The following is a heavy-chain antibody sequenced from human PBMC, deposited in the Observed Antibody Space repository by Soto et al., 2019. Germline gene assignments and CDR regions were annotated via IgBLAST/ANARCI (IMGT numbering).Heavy chain of an antibody. Sequence: GGSLRLSCAASGFTFNTYWMSWVRQAPGKGLEWVANIKEDGSEKYYVDSVKGRFTISRDNAKNLLYLQMNSLGAGDTAMYYCARFKRRSRGDYWGQGTLVTVSS. CDR2: IKEDGSEK. CDR1: GFTFNTYW. V-gene: IGHV3-7*01. D-gene: IGHD1-26*01. J-gene: IGHJ4*02. CDR3: ARFKRRSRGDY.